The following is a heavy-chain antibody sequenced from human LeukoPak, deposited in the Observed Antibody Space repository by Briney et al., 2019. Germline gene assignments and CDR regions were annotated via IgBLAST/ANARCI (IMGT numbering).Heavy chain of an antibody. D-gene: IGHD2-15*01. V-gene: IGHV5-51*01. CDR1: GYTFHSYW. CDR2: IYPGDSDT. CDR3: ARHTGYCSGGSCYGDF. J-gene: IGHJ4*02. Sequence: GESLQISRKGSGYTFHSYWIAWVRQMTGKGLGWMGIIYPGDSDTRCSPSFQGQVTISDDKSSRTAYLQWSSLKASDTAMYYCARHTGYCSGGSCYGDFWGQGNLVTVSS.